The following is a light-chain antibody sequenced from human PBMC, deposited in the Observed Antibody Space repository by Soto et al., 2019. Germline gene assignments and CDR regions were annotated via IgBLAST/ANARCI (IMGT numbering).Light chain of an antibody. J-gene: IGLJ3*02. CDR2: NFN. Sequence: QSALTQPRSVSGAPGQSVTISCTGTSSGLGDYNHVSWYQQHPGKAPKLVIYNFNKRPSGVPDRFSGSKSGNTASLTISGLQAEDEADYYCCSYAGSFTLVFGGGTKLTVL. CDR1: SSGLGDYNH. V-gene: IGLV2-11*01. CDR3: CSYAGSFTLV.